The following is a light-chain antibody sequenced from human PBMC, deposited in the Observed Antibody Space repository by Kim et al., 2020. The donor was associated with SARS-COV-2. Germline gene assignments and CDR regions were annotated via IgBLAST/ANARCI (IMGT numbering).Light chain of an antibody. J-gene: IGLJ2*01. CDR3: QAWDSSTVVV. V-gene: IGLV3-1*01. CDR2: QDS. CDR1: KLGDKY. Sequence: SYELTQPPSVSVSPGQTASITCSGDKLGDKYACWYQQKPGQSPVLVIYQDSKRPSGIPERFSGSNSGNTATLNISGTQAMDEADYYCQAWDSSTVVVFGG.